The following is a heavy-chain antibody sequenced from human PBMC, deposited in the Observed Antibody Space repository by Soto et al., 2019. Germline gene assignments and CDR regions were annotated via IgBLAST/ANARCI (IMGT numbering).Heavy chain of an antibody. V-gene: IGHV4-39*01. CDR2: VYYSGST. CDR3: ARQPRGPGYGERGLYFDY. D-gene: IGHD3-16*01. CDR1: GGPTNTRSDY. Sequence: SETLSLTCTVSGGPTNTRSDYWGWIRQPPGKGLEWIGSVYYSGSTYDNPSLQSRVTISVDTSRNQFSLKLMSVTAADTAVYFCARQPRGPGYGERGLYFDYWGQGTLVTVSS. J-gene: IGHJ4*02.